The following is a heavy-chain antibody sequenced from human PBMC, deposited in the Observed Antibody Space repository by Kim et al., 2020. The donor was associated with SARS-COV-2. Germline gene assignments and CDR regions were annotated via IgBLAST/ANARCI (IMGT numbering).Heavy chain of an antibody. V-gene: IGHV1-69*13. J-gene: IGHJ4*02. Sequence: SVKVSCKASGGTFSSYAISWVRQAPGQGLEWMGGIIPIFGTANYAQKFQGRVTITADESTSTAYMELSSLRSEDTAVYYCARDGAYDYVWGSYRQGVSDYWGQGTLVTVSS. CDR3: ARDGAYDYVWGSYRQGVSDY. CDR2: IIPIFGTA. CDR1: GGTFSSYA. D-gene: IGHD3-16*02.